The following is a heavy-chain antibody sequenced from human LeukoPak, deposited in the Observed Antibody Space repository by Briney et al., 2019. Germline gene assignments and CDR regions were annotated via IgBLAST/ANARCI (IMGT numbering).Heavy chain of an antibody. D-gene: IGHD6-19*01. J-gene: IGHJ3*02. CDR3: ARVIGWYVFGGDAFDI. V-gene: IGHV4-34*01. CDR2: INHSGST. Sequence: SQSLSLTCAVYGGFFSGYHWSWIRQPPGKGLESIGVINHSGSTNYHPFLKIRVTISVDTSRNQFSLELSAVTDAETAVYYCARVIGWYVFGGDAFDIWGQGTMVTVSS. CDR1: GGFFSGYH.